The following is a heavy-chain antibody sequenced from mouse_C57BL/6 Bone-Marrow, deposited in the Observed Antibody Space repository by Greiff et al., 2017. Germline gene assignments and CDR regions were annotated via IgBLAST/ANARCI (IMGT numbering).Heavy chain of an antibody. CDR2: ISDGGSYT. V-gene: IGHV5-4*01. J-gene: IGHJ2*01. CDR1: GFTFSSYA. CDR3: ARDGYYVGY. Sequence: DVQLVESGGGLVKPGGSLKLSCAASGFTFSSYAMSWVRQTPEKRLEWVATISDGGSYTYYPDNVKGRFTISRDNAKNNLYLQMSHLKSEDTAMYYCARDGYYVGYWGQGTTLTVSS.